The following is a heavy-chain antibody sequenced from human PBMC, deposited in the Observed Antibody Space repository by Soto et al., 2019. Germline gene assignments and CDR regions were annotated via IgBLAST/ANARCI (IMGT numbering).Heavy chain of an antibody. Sequence: GESLKISCTGSGYGFAGYWITWVRQKPGKGLEWMGRIDPSDSQTYYSPSFRGHVTISVTKSITTVFLQWSSLRASDTAMYYCARQIYDSDTGPNFQYYFDSWGQGTPVTVSS. CDR3: ARQIYDSDTGPNFQYYFDS. D-gene: IGHD3-22*01. CDR1: GYGFAGYW. V-gene: IGHV5-10-1*01. J-gene: IGHJ4*02. CDR2: IDPSDSQT.